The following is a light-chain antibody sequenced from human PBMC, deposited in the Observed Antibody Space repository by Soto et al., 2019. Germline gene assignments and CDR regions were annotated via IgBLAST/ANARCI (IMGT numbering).Light chain of an antibody. CDR3: CSYSGSSTIVV. Sequence: QSALTQPASVSGSPGQSITISCTGTSSDVGGYNFVSWYQQHPGKAPRLMIFDVDNRPSGVSTRFSGSKSGNTASLTISGLQAEDEADYYCCSYSGSSTIVVFGGGTPLTVL. CDR2: DVD. V-gene: IGLV2-14*03. CDR1: SSDVGGYNF. J-gene: IGLJ2*01.